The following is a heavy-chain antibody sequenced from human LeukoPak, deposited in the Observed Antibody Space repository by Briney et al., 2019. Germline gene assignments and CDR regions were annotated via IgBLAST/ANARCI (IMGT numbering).Heavy chain of an antibody. J-gene: IGHJ5*02. CDR1: GASITNDDYY. D-gene: IGHD2-2*01. V-gene: IGHV4-31*03. Sequence: SETLSLTCTVSGASITNDDYYWSWIRQHPGKGLEWIGYIYFSGSTYYNPTLKSRASVSVDTSKSQFSLRLTSVTAADTAVYYCARRAPFSNWFDPWGQGTLVIVTS. CDR2: IYFSGST. CDR3: ARRAPFSNWFDP.